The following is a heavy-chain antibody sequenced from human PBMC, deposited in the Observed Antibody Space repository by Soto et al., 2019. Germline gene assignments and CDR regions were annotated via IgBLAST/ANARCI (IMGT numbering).Heavy chain of an antibody. V-gene: IGHV3-21*01. Sequence: ELQLVEAGGGLVKPGGSLRLSCAASGFTFSYYSMIWVRQAPGKGLEWVSCISSSSTHIYYADSVKGRFTISRDNAKNSLYLQISSLRAEDTAVYYCARDQDAFDIWGQGTRVTVSS. J-gene: IGHJ3*02. CDR2: ISSSSTHI. CDR1: GFTFSYYS. CDR3: ARDQDAFDI.